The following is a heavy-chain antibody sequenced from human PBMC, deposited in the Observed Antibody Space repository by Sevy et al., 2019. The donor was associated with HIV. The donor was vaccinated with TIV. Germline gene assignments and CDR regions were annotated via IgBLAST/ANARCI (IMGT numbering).Heavy chain of an antibody. Sequence: GGSLRLSCAASGFTFSRYGMHWVRQAPGKGLEWVAVISNDRGNKHYSDSVKGRFTISRDNSKNTLYLQMNSLRAEDTAVYYCASLPNNYYDSSGTSGDDAFDIWGHGTMVTVSS. V-gene: IGHV3-33*01. CDR1: GFTFSRYG. J-gene: IGHJ3*02. D-gene: IGHD3-22*01. CDR3: ASLPNNYYDSSGTSGDDAFDI. CDR2: ISNDRGNK.